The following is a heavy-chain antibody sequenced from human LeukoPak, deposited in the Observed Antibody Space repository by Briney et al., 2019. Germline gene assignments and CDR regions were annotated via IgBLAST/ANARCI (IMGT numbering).Heavy chain of an antibody. J-gene: IGHJ4*02. CDR1: GGSISSSSCY. V-gene: IGHV4-39*07. D-gene: IGHD3-22*01. Sequence: SETLSLTCTVSGGSISSSSCYWGWIRQPPGKGLEWIGSIYYSGSTYYNPSLKSRVTISVDTSKNQFSLKLSSVTAADTAVYYCARDRSDSSGYYYDYWGQGTLVTVSS. CDR3: ARDRSDSSGYYYDY. CDR2: IYYSGST.